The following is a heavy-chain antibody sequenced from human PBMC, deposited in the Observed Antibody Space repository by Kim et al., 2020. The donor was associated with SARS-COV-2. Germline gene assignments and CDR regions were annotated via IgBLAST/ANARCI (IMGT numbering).Heavy chain of an antibody. CDR2: IKSKTDGGTT. Sequence: GGSLRLSCAASGFTFSNAWMSWVRQAPGKGLEWVGRIKSKTDGGTTDYAAPVKGRFTISRDDSKNTLYLQMNSLKTEDTAVYYCTLVYYYDSSGLFDYWGQGTLVTVSS. D-gene: IGHD3-22*01. CDR1: GFTFSNAW. J-gene: IGHJ4*02. V-gene: IGHV3-15*01. CDR3: TLVYYYDSSGLFDY.